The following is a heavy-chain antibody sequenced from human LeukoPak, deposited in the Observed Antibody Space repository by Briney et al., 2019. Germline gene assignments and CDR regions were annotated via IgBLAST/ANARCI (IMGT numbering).Heavy chain of an antibody. CDR2: ISAYNGNT. CDR1: GYTFTSYG. Sequence: ASVKVSFKASGYTFTSYGISWVRQAPGQGLEWMGWISAYNGNTNYAQKLQGRVTMTTDTSTSTDYMELRSLRSDDTAVYYCARDAAAPVGMDVWGQGTTVTVSS. V-gene: IGHV1-18*01. D-gene: IGHD6-13*01. J-gene: IGHJ6*02. CDR3: ARDAAAPVGMDV.